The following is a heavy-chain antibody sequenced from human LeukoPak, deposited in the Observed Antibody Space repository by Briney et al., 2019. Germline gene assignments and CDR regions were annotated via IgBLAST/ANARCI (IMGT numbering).Heavy chain of an antibody. D-gene: IGHD6-19*01. V-gene: IGHV3-7*01. CDR1: GFTFSGYW. CDR2: IKQDGSEN. Sequence: GGSLRLSCAASGFTFSGYWMSWVRQAPGKGLEWVANIKQDGSENYYVDSVKGRFTISRDNAKNSLYLQMNSLRAEDTAVYYCARSVWASYSSGWYNPSGDAFDIWGQGTMVTVSS. CDR3: ARSVWASYSSGWYNPSGDAFDI. J-gene: IGHJ3*02.